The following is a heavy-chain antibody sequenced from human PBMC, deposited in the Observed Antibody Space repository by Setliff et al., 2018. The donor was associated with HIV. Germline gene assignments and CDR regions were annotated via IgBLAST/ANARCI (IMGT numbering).Heavy chain of an antibody. J-gene: IGHJ4*02. Sequence: SETLSLTCTVSGGSITNNNYLWSWVRQHPEKGLEWIAYIHHSGNAYYTPSLQSRVTISVDTSRNQFSLRLNSVTAADTAVYYCATRGWIEGREVDYWGQGTLVTVSS. CDR3: ATRGWIEGREVDY. CDR1: GGSITNNNYL. V-gene: IGHV4-30-4*01. CDR2: IHHSGNA. D-gene: IGHD2-2*03.